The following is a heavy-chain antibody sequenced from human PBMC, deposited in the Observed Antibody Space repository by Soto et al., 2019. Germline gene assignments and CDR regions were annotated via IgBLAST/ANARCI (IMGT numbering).Heavy chain of an antibody. D-gene: IGHD5-18*01. J-gene: IGHJ4*02. V-gene: IGHV5-10-1*01. CDR3: ARHSGGEYSYGYGLDY. Sequence: SLNISCKGSGYSFTSYWISWVRQIPGKGLEWMGRIDPSDSYTNYSPSFQGHVTISADKSISTAYLQWSSLKASDTAMYYCARHSGGEYSYGYGLDYWGQGTLVTVSS. CDR2: IDPSDSYT. CDR1: GYSFTSYW.